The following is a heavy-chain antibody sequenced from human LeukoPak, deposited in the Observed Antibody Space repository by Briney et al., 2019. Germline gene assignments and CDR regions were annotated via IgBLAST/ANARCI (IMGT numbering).Heavy chain of an antibody. D-gene: IGHD3-10*01. CDR3: ARVGGSGSYSLRSLDY. J-gene: IGHJ4*02. CDR2: INPSGGST. V-gene: IGHV1-46*01. CDR1: GYTFTSYY. Sequence: GASVKVSCKASGYTFTSYYMHWVRQAPGQGLEWMGIINPSGGSTSYAQKFQGGVTMTRDTSTSTVYMELSSLRSEDTAVYYCARVGGSGSYSLRSLDYWGQGTLVTVSS.